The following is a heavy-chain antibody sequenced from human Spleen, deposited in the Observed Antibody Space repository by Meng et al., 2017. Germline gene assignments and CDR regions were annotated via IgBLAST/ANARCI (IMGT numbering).Heavy chain of an antibody. D-gene: IGHD3-9*01. CDR2: TYYRSEWYN. Sequence: SQTLSLTCAISGDSVSSNSAAWNWIRQSPSRGLEWLGRTYYRSEWYNDYALSVKGRITINADTSKNQLSLQLNSVTPGDTAVYDCARDDSWVLKNWGQGTLVTVSS. CDR3: ARDDSWVLKN. V-gene: IGHV6-1*01. J-gene: IGHJ4*02. CDR1: GDSVSSNSAA.